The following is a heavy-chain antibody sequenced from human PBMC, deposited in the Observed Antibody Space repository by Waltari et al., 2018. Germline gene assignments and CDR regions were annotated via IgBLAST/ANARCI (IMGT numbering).Heavy chain of an antibody. CDR1: GFTFSSYG. J-gene: IGHJ6*02. D-gene: IGHD1-26*01. V-gene: IGHV3-33*01. Sequence: QVQLVESGGGVVQPGRSLRLSCAASGFTFSSYGMHWVRQAPGKGLEWVAFIWDDGSYKYYADSVKGRFTISRDNSKNTLYLQMNSLRAEDTAVYYCARSIVGANYYYYAMDVWGQGTTVTISS. CDR2: IWDDGSYK. CDR3: ARSIVGANYYYYAMDV.